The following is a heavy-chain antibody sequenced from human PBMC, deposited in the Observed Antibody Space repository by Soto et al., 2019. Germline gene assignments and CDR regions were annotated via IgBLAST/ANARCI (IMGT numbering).Heavy chain of an antibody. D-gene: IGHD2-15*01. CDR2: ISYDGSNK. CDR3: ASCSGGSCYRDLDV. J-gene: IGHJ6*01. CDR1: GFTFSSYG. V-gene: IGHV3-30*03. Sequence: QVQLVESGGGVVQPGRSLRLSCAASGFTFSSYGMHWVRQAPGKGLEWVAVISYDGSNKYYADSVKGRFTISRDNSKNTLYLQMNSLRAEDTAVYYCASCSGGSCYRDLDVWGQGTTVTVSS.